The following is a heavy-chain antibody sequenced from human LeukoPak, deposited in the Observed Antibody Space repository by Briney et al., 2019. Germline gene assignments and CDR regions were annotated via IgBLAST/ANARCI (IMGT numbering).Heavy chain of an antibody. J-gene: IGHJ4*02. D-gene: IGHD1-1*01. CDR3: ARELRTGTLGY. CDR2: IYYSGST. CDR1: GGSISSGAYY. V-gene: IGHV4-31*03. Sequence: SQTLSLTCTVSGGSISSGAYYWSWLRQHPGKGLEWIGYIYYSGSTYYNPSLKSRVTISVDTSKNQFSLKLSSVTAADTAVYYCARELRTGTLGYWGQGTLVTVSS.